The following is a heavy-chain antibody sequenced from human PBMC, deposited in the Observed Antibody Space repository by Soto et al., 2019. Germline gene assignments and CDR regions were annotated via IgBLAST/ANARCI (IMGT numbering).Heavy chain of an antibody. D-gene: IGHD2-15*01. J-gene: IGHJ5*02. V-gene: IGHV1-8*01. CDR2: MNPNSGNT. Sequence: QVQLVQSGAEVKKPGASVKVSCKAPGYTFTSYDINWVRQATGQGLEWMGWMNPNSGNTGYAQKFQGRVTMTRNTSISTAYMELSSLRSEDTAVYYCARRQSTPARVGFDPWGQGTLVTVSS. CDR1: GYTFTSYD. CDR3: ARRQSTPARVGFDP.